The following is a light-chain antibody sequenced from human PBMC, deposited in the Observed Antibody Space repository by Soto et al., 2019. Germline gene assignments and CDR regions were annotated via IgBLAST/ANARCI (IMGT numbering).Light chain of an antibody. CDR2: EVI. J-gene: IGLJ1*01. V-gene: IGLV2-8*01. CDR3: TSYAGSNTYV. CDR1: SSYVGNYNY. Sequence: SSLTQPPPPSRSPGQSVTLSFPGKSSYVGNYNYVSWYQHHPGKAPKLMIYEVIKWPSGVPDRFSGSKSGNTASLTVSGLQAEDEADYYCTSYAGSNTYVFGTGTKVTVL.